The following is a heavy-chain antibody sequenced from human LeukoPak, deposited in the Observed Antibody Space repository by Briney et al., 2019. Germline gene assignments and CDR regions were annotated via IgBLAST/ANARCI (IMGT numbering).Heavy chain of an antibody. Sequence: GGSLRLSCAASGFTFSSYGMHWVRQAPGKGLEWVAVISYDGSNKYYADSVKGRFTISRDNSKNTLYLQMNSLRAEDTAVYYCARDPCTNGVCYLFDYWGQGTLVTVSS. D-gene: IGHD2-8*01. V-gene: IGHV3-30*03. J-gene: IGHJ4*02. CDR1: GFTFSSYG. CDR3: ARDPCTNGVCYLFDY. CDR2: ISYDGSNK.